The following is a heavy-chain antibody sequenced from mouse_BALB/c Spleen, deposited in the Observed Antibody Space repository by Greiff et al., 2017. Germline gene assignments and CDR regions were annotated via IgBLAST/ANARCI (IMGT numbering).Heavy chain of an antibody. J-gene: IGHJ3*01. CDR2: IAPGSGST. D-gene: IGHD2-4*01. CDR1: GYTFTSYW. CDR3: AREDYDGAY. V-gene: IGHV1S41*01. Sequence: DLVKPGASVKLSCKASGYTFTSYWINWIQQRPGPGLEWIGRIAPGSGSTYYNEMFKGKATLTVDTSSSTAYIQLSSLSSEDSAVYFCAREDYDGAYWGQGTRVTVAA.